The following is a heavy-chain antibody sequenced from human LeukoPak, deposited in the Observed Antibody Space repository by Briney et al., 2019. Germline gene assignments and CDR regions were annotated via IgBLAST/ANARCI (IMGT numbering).Heavy chain of an antibody. V-gene: IGHV3-53*01. CDR1: GFVSSNY. Sequence: GGSLRLSCTASGFVSSNYMSWVRQTPGKGLEWVSLIYSDDTTLYSDSVKGRFTISRDISKNTLYLQMSSLRAEDTAVYYCARRAGGYSHPYDYWGQGVLVTVSS. CDR2: IYSDDTT. D-gene: IGHD4-23*01. CDR3: ARRAGGYSHPYDY. J-gene: IGHJ4*02.